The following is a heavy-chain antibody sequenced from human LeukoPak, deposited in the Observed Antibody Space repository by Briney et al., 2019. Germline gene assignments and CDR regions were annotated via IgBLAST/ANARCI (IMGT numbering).Heavy chain of an antibody. Sequence: GGSLRLSCAASGFTFSSYSMNWVRQAPGKGLEWVSYISSSSSTIYYADSVKGRFTISRDNAKNSLYLQLNSLGAEDTAVYYCVRGGLYHYSGTSGDYWGQGTLVTVSS. J-gene: IGHJ4*02. CDR3: VRGGLYHYSGTSGDY. D-gene: IGHD1-26*01. CDR1: GFTFSSYS. V-gene: IGHV3-48*01. CDR2: ISSSSSTI.